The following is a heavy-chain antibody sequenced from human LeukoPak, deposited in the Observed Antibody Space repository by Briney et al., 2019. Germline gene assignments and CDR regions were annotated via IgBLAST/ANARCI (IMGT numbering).Heavy chain of an antibody. Sequence: ASVKVSCKASGYTFTGYHMHWVRQAPGQGLEWMGWINPNSGGTNYAQKFQGRVTMTRDTSISTAYMELSRLRSDDTAVYYCARDRWELLLLYFQHWGQGTLVTVSS. CDR1: GYTFTGYH. CDR3: ARDRWELLLLYFQH. D-gene: IGHD1-26*01. J-gene: IGHJ1*01. CDR2: INPNSGGT. V-gene: IGHV1-2*02.